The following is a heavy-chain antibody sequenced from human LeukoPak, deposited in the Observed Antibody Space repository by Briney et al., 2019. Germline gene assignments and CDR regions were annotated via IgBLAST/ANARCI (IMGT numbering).Heavy chain of an antibody. CDR3: ARRRIWFGVFRIDGFHT. J-gene: IGHJ3*02. CDR2: INQSGGT. V-gene: IGHV4-34*01. CDR1: SVSFSGYC. Sequence: SETLSLTCAVYSVSFSGYCWNWVRQPPGKGLEWIGEINQSGGTKYNPSLESRVTISVGTSKNQFSLNLTSVTAADTAVFYWARRRIWFGVFRIDGFHTWGQGKMVTVPS. D-gene: IGHD3-10*01.